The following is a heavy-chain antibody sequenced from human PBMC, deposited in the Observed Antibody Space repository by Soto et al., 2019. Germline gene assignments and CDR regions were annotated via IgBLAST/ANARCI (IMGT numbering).Heavy chain of an antibody. D-gene: IGHD3-10*01. CDR2: IKQDGSDK. Sequence: EVQLVESGGGLVQPGRSLRLSCAASGFTFSSFWMSWARRAPGKGLEWVANIKQDGSDKNYVGSVKDRFTISRDNAKNSLYLQMNSLRVEDTAVYYCARDVSGKLGHDSWGQGTLVTVSS. CDR1: GFTFSSFW. CDR3: ARDVSGKLGHDS. V-gene: IGHV3-7*01. J-gene: IGHJ4*02.